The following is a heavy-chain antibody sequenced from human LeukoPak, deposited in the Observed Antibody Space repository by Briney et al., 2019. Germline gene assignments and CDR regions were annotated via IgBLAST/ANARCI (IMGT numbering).Heavy chain of an antibody. CDR3: ARAYGGKTWFDP. V-gene: IGHV4-59*01. J-gene: IGHJ5*02. CDR1: GGSISSYY. Sequence: SETLSLTCTVSGGSISSYYWSWIRQPPGKGLEWIGYIYYSGSTNYNPSLKSRVTISVDTPKNQFSLKLSSVTAADTAVYYCARAYGGKTWFDPWGQGTLVTVSS. CDR2: IYYSGST. D-gene: IGHD4-23*01.